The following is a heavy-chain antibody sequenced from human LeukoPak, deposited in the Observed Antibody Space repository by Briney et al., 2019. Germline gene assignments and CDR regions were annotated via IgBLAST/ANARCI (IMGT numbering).Heavy chain of an antibody. CDR1: GGSFSGYY. V-gene: IGHV4-34*01. CDR2: INHSGST. J-gene: IGHJ3*02. CDR3: ARHPQWLVLVDAFDI. Sequence: SETLSLTCAVYGGSFSGYYWSWIRQPPGKGLEWIGEINHSGSTNYNPSLKSRVTISVDTSKNQFSLKLSSVTAADTAVYYCARHPQWLVLVDAFDIWGQGTMVTVSS. D-gene: IGHD6-19*01.